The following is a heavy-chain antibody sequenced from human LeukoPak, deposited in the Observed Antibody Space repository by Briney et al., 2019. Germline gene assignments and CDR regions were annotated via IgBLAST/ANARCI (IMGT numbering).Heavy chain of an antibody. J-gene: IGHJ4*02. CDR2: ISSSSSYI. D-gene: IGHD2-15*01. V-gene: IGHV3-21*01. Sequence: PGGSLRLSCAASGCTFSSYSMNWVRQAPGKGLEWVSSISSSSSYIYYADSVKGRFTISRDNAKNSLYLQMNSLRAEDTAVYYCAREYCSGGSCYSGGSYFDYWGQGTLVTVSS. CDR3: AREYCSGGSCYSGGSYFDY. CDR1: GCTFSSYS.